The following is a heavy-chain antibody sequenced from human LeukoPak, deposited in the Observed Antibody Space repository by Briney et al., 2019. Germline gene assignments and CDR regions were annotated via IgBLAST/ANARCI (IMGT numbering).Heavy chain of an antibody. V-gene: IGHV3-23*01. CDR1: GSTFSTYA. J-gene: IGHJ4*02. CDR2: ISGSSDTT. Sequence: HPGGSLRLSCAASGSTFSTYAMSWIRQAPGRGLEWVSAISGSSDTTYYADSVKGRFTISRDNSKNTLYLQMNSLRAEDTAVYYCANREGGYTYDPFDYWGQGTLVTVSS. D-gene: IGHD5-18*01. CDR3: ANREGGYTYDPFDY.